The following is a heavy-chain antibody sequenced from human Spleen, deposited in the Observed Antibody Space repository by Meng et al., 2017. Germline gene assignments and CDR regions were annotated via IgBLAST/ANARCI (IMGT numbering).Heavy chain of an antibody. Sequence: VPPRQWHGRLLHLSQSLSPTCVVSGGSFSDNYWSWIRTPPGKGLEWMGEINHSVSTNHNPSLERRPTISVAPSKNNLSLRLSSMTAEDSAVYYCSRGPTTLAHDFDYWGQGTLVTVSS. CDR1: GGSFSDNY. J-gene: IGHJ4*02. D-gene: IGHD4-11*01. V-gene: IGHV4-34*04. CDR2: INHSVST. CDR3: SRGPTTLAHDFDY.